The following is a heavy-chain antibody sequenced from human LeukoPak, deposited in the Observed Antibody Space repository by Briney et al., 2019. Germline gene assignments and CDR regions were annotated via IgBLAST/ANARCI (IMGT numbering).Heavy chain of an antibody. CDR2: ISYDGSNK. Sequence: GGSLRLSCAASGFTFSSYGMHWVRQAPGKGLGWVAVISYDGSNKYYADSVKGRFTISRDNSKNTLYLQMNSLRAEDTAVYYCAKDGGSSGYYSDYWGQGTLVTVSS. D-gene: IGHD3-22*01. J-gene: IGHJ4*02. CDR3: AKDGGSSGYYSDY. V-gene: IGHV3-30*18. CDR1: GFTFSSYG.